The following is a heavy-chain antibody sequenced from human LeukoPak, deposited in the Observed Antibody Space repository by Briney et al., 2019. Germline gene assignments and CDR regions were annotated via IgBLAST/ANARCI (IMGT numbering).Heavy chain of an antibody. J-gene: IGHJ4*02. CDR2: VSARGDKT. V-gene: IGHV3-23*01. D-gene: IGHD3-22*01. Sequence: GGSLRLSCVASGFTFSGYTMSWVRQAPGKGPEWISAVSARGDKTYYADSVKGRFTVSRDNSKDTLFLQMISLRAEDTALYYCARDIHDSSGYYYDYWGQGTPVTVSP. CDR1: GFTFSGYT. CDR3: ARDIHDSSGYYYDY.